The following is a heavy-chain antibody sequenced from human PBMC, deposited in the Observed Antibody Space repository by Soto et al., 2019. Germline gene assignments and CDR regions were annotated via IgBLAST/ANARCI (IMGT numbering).Heavy chain of an antibody. D-gene: IGHD3-10*01. CDR1: GFTFSSYG. V-gene: IGHV3-30*18. J-gene: IGHJ4*02. Sequence: QVQLVESGGGVVQPGRSLRLSCAASGFTFSSYGMHWVRQAPGKGLEWVAVISYDGSNKYYADSVKGRFTISRDNSKNTLYLQTNSLRAEDTAVYYCAKTRTYGSGSYYRHPRYYFDYWGQGTLVTVSS. CDR2: ISYDGSNK. CDR3: AKTRTYGSGSYYRHPRYYFDY.